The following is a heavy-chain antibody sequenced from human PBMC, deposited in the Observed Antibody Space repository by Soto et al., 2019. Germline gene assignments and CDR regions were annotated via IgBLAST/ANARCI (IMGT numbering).Heavy chain of an antibody. CDR1: GFTFSSYG. J-gene: IGHJ6*02. CDR3: AKDLQYYDFWSGSGSYYYYGMEV. D-gene: IGHD3-3*01. V-gene: IGHV3-30*18. Sequence: GGSVRLSCAASGFTFSSYGMHWVRQALGKGLEWVAVISYDGSNKYYADSVKGRFTISRDNSKNTLYLQMNSLRAEDTAVYYCAKDLQYYDFWSGSGSYYYYGMEVWGQGTTVTVSS. CDR2: ISYDGSNK.